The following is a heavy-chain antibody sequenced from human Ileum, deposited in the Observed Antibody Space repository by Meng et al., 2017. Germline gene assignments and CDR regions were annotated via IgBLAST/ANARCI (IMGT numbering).Heavy chain of an antibody. CDR3: ARERFYYYDSSGSIN. V-gene: IGHV1-2*06. J-gene: IGHJ4*02. Sequence: VQSGAEVNTPGAAVEVSCHASGYHFTGYDMHWVRQAPGQGLEGMGRINPNSGGTNYAQKFQGRVTMTRDTSISTAYMELSRLRSDDTAVYYCARERFYYYDSSGSINWGQGTLVTVSS. CDR1: GYHFTGYD. D-gene: IGHD3-22*01. CDR2: INPNSGGT.